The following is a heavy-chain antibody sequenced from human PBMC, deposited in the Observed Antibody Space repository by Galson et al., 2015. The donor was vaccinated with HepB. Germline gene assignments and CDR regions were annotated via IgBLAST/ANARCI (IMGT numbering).Heavy chain of an antibody. CDR1: GYTFTGYY. CDR3: ARANGAGIPGYFDY. J-gene: IGHJ4*02. V-gene: IGHV1-2*04. CDR2: INPNSGGT. Sequence: SVKVSCKASGYTFTGYYMHWVRQAPGQGLEWMGWINPNSGGTNYAQKFQGWVTMTRDTSISTAYMELSRLRSDDTAVYYCARANGAGIPGYFDYWGQGTLVTVSS. D-gene: IGHD1-26*01.